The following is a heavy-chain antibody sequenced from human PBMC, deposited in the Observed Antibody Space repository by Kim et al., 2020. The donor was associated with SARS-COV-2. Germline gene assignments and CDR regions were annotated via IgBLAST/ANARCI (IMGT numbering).Heavy chain of an antibody. Sequence: NPSLQSRVPISVDTSKNQFSLKLSSVTAADTAVYYCARDGYSGSYGWFDPWGQGTLVTVSS. V-gene: IGHV4-59*01. D-gene: IGHD1-26*01. CDR3: ARDGYSGSYGWFDP. J-gene: IGHJ5*02.